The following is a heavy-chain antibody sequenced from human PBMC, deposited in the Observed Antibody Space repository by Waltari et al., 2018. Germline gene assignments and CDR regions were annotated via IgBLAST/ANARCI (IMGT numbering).Heavy chain of an antibody. J-gene: IGHJ4*02. CDR3: ARDLGSNYVGFDV. Sequence: QVQLQESGPGLVKPSQTLSLTCTVSGGSIIRGGYYWSWIRQHPGKGLEWIGYIYYSGSTEYNPSLKSRVTISVDTSKNQFSLKLSSVTAADTAVDDWARDLGSNYVGFDVWGQGTLVTVSS. V-gene: IGHV4-31*03. D-gene: IGHD4-4*01. CDR1: GGSIIRGGYY. CDR2: IYYSGST.